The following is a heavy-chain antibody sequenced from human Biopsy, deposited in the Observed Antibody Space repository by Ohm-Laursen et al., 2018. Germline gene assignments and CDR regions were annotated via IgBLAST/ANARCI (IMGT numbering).Heavy chain of an antibody. D-gene: IGHD3-3*01. V-gene: IGHV1-69*10. CDR2: IIAVSGLV. CDR1: GGSFSDYG. Sequence: GASVKVSCKASGGSFSDYGLSWVRQAPGEGLEWMGGIIAVSGLVNYAPKFQGRVSITADKSTTTAYMELSNLKSEDTAVYYCATPFQYYDSWGGYPPFDHWGQGTLVTVSS. J-gene: IGHJ4*02. CDR3: ATPFQYYDSWGGYPPFDH.